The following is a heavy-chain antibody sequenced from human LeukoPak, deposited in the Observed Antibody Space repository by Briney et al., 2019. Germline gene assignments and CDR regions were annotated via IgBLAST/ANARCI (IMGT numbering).Heavy chain of an antibody. Sequence: GGSLRLSCAASGFTFSDYYMSWIRQAPGKGLEWVSYISSSGSTIYYADSVKGRFTISTDNAKNSLYLQMNSLRAEDTAVYYCARAEVMGATNYWGQGTLVTVSS. CDR2: ISSSGSTI. CDR3: ARAEVMGATNY. D-gene: IGHD1-26*01. J-gene: IGHJ4*02. V-gene: IGHV3-11*01. CDR1: GFTFSDYY.